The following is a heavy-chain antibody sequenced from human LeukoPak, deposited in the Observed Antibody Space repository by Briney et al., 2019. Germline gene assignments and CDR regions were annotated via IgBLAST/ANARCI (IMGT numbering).Heavy chain of an antibody. Sequence: GGSLRLSCAASGFTFDDYAMHWVRQAPGKGLEWVSGISWNSGSIGYADSVKGRFTISRDNAKNSLYLQMNSLRAEDTALYYCAKVGMIVGATGAYFDYWGQGTLVTVSS. CDR3: AKVGMIVGATGAYFDY. CDR2: ISWNSGSI. J-gene: IGHJ4*02. D-gene: IGHD1-26*01. V-gene: IGHV3-9*01. CDR1: GFTFDDYA.